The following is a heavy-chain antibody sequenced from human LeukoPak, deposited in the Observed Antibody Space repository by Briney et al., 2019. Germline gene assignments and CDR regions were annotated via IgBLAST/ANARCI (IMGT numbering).Heavy chain of an antibody. Sequence: GGSLRLSCAASGFSLSNYAMTWVRQAPGKGLEWVSGISGSGGSTYYAASVKGRFTISRDNSKNTLYLQMNSLRAEDTAVYYCARGYSSGWWGYYFDYWGQGTLVTVSS. J-gene: IGHJ4*02. CDR3: ARGYSSGWWGYYFDY. V-gene: IGHV3-23*01. CDR2: ISGSGGST. D-gene: IGHD6-19*01. CDR1: GFSLSNYA.